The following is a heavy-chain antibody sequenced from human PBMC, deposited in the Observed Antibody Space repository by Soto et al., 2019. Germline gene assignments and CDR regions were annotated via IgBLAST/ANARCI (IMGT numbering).Heavy chain of an antibody. D-gene: IGHD3-10*01. J-gene: IGHJ6*02. CDR1: GGSISSGGYY. V-gene: IGHV4-31*03. CDR3: ARDRGWARGAAKDV. CDR2: IYYSGST. Sequence: QVQLQESGPGLVKPSQTLSLTCTVSGGSISSGGYYWSWIRQHPGKGLEWIGYIYYSGSTYYNPTLQSRVTISVDTSKNPFSLKLSSVTAADTAVYYCARDRGWARGAAKDVWGQGTTVTVSS.